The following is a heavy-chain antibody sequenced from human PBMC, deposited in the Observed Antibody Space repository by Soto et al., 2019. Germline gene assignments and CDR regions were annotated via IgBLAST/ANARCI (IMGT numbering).Heavy chain of an antibody. CDR3: SSLSYDTNGYYRFYP. V-gene: IGHV4-34*01. CDR2: INHSGRV. D-gene: IGHD3-22*01. CDR1: GGSFSGHS. Sequence: SETLSLTCAVYGGSFSGHSWTWIRQSPGKGLEWIGDINHSGRVNCSPSLKSRVTISLDTSKNQFSLTLIAVTAADTAMYYCSSLSYDTNGYYRFYPWGQGTLVPVSS. J-gene: IGHJ5*01.